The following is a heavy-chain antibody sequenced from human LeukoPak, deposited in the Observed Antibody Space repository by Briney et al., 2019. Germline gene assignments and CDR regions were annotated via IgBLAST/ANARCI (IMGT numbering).Heavy chain of an antibody. D-gene: IGHD1-26*01. J-gene: IGHJ4*02. Sequence: PGGSLRLSCAASGFTFSSYRMNWVRQAPGKGLEWVANIKQDGSEKYYVDSVKGRFTIPRDNAKNSLFLQMNSLRAEDTAVYYCARDTRTFDYWGQGTLVTVSS. CDR2: IKQDGSEK. V-gene: IGHV3-7*01. CDR3: ARDTRTFDY. CDR1: GFTFSSYR.